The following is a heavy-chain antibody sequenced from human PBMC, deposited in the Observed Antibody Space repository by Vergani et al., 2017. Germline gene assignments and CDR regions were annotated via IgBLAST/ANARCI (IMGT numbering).Heavy chain of an antibody. J-gene: IGHJ4*02. CDR3: ARVDYGILTGYRY. CDR1: GYTFSNYY. Sequence: QVQVVQSGAEVKKSGASVKVSCKTSGYTFSNYYMHWVRQAPGQGLEWMGIINPSGGPTNYAQKFQGRVTMTRNTSTSTVYMVLSSLRSEDTAIYYCARVDYGILTGYRYWGQGTLVTVSA. V-gene: IGHV1-46*03. D-gene: IGHD3-9*01. CDR2: INPSGGPT.